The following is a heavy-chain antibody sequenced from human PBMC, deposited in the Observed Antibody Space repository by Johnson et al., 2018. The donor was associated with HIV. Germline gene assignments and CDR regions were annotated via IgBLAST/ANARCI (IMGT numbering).Heavy chain of an antibody. J-gene: IGHJ3*02. CDR1: GFTFSSYG. CDR2: ISYDGSNK. CDR3: VRGFRSHTETEAPMIIAPGAFDI. V-gene: IGHV3-30*03. Sequence: QVQLVESGGGVVQPGRSLRLSCAASGFTFSSYGMHWVRQAPGKGLEWVAVISYDGSNKYYADYVKGRFTISRDNSKNTLYLQMNSLRAEDTAVYYCVRGFRSHTETEAPMIIAPGAFDIWGQGTMVTVSS. D-gene: IGHD3-22*01.